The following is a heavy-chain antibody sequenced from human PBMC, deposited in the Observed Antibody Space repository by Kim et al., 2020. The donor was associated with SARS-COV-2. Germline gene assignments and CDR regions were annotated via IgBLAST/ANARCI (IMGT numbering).Heavy chain of an antibody. V-gene: IGHV3-23*01. Sequence: YYADSVQGRFPISRDNSKNTLYLQMNSLRAEDTAVYSCAIHYDFWSGYDYWGQGTLVTVSS. CDR3: AIHYDFWSGYDY. D-gene: IGHD3-3*01. J-gene: IGHJ4*02.